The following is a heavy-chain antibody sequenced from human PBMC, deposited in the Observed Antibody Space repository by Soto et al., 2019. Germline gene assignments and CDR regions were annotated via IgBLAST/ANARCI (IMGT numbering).Heavy chain of an antibody. V-gene: IGHV4-30-4*01. CDR2: IYYSGST. D-gene: IGHD4-17*01. CDR1: GGCISSGDFY. CDR3: ARADDFSDRFEY. Sequence: TLPLTCTLAGGCISSGDFYWSWIRQPPGKGLELIGNIYYSGSTYYNPSLRSRAIMSVDTSQNQFSLKLSSLTAADTAVYLCARADDFSDRFEYWGQGALVTVSS. J-gene: IGHJ4*02.